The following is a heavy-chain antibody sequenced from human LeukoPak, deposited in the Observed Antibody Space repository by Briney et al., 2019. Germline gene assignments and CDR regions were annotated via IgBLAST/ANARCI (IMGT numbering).Heavy chain of an antibody. CDR3: ARDVGLDNDFWSGDMDV. CDR2: IIPIYGTA. J-gene: IGHJ6*03. CDR1: GGTFSSYG. Sequence: SVKVSCKASGGTFSSYGISWVRQAPGQRLEWMGRIIPIYGTANYAQKFQGRATITTDESTSTVYMELSSLRSEDTAVYYCARDVGLDNDFWSGDMDVWGKGTTVIVSS. V-gene: IGHV1-69*05. D-gene: IGHD3-3*01.